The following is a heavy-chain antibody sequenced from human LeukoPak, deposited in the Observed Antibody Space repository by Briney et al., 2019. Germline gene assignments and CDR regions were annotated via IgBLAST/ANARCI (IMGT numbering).Heavy chain of an antibody. CDR1: GFLFSSYA. CDR3: ARGVEVAGNPPDY. CDR2: ISYDRSNK. Sequence: PGGSLRLSCAASGFLFSSYAMHWVRQAPGKGLEWVAVISYDRSNKYYADSVKGRFTISRDNSKNTLYLQMNSLRAEDTAVYYCARGVEVAGNPPDYWGQGTLVTVSS. D-gene: IGHD6-19*01. J-gene: IGHJ4*02. V-gene: IGHV3-30*04.